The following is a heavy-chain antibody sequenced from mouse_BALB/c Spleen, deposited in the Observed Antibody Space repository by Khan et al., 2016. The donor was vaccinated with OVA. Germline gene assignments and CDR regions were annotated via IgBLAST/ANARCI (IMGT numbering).Heavy chain of an antibody. J-gene: IGHJ2*01. V-gene: IGHV3-2*02. CDR2: ISYSGRT. CDR1: GYSITSDYA. D-gene: IGHD1-1*01. Sequence: EVQLQESGPGLVKPSQSLSLTCTVTGYSITSDYAWNWIRQFPGNKLEWMGYISYSGRTSYNPSLKSRISITRDTSKNTFFLQLNSVTTEDTATYDCARSVTITTVVATDFDYWGQGTTLTVSS. CDR3: ARSVTITTVVATDFDY.